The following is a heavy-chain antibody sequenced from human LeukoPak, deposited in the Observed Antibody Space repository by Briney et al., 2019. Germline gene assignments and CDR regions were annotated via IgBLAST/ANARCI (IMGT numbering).Heavy chain of an antibody. V-gene: IGHV1-2*06. J-gene: IGHJ4*02. CDR1: GYTFTRFY. CDR2: INPRIGDT. CDR3: ARGAWDYDGKDY. D-gene: IGHD1-7*01. Sequence: ASVKVSCKASGYTFTRFYIHWVRQAPGQGLEWMGRINPRIGDTNSARTFQGRVTVTRDTSISTAYMDLNRLTSDDTAVYYCARGAWDYDGKDYWGQGTLVTVSS.